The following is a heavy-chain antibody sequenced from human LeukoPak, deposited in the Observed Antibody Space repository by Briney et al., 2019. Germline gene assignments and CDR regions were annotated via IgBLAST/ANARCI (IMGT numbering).Heavy chain of an antibody. D-gene: IGHD3-22*01. CDR1: GFTFSSYA. V-gene: IGHV3-23*01. CDR2: ISGSGGST. Sequence: GGSLRLSCAASGFTFSSYAVSWVRQAPGKGLEWVSAISGSGGSTYYADSVKGRFTISRDNSKNTLYLQMNSLRAEDTAVYYCAVTYYYDSSGYWGAFDIWGQGTMVTVSS. J-gene: IGHJ3*02. CDR3: AVTYYYDSSGYWGAFDI.